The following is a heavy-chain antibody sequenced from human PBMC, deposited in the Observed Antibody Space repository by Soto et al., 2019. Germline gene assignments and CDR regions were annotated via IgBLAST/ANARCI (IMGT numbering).Heavy chain of an antibody. CDR2: INHSGST. CDR1: GGSFSGYY. CDR3: ARGLGPAATYYYYGMDV. J-gene: IGHJ6*02. D-gene: IGHD2-2*01. V-gene: IGHV4-34*01. Sequence: SETLSLTCAVYGGSFSGYYWSWIRQPPGKGLEWIGEINHSGSTNYNPSLKSRVTISVDTSKNQFSLKLSSVTAADTAVYYCARGLGPAATYYYYGMDVWGQGTTVTVSS.